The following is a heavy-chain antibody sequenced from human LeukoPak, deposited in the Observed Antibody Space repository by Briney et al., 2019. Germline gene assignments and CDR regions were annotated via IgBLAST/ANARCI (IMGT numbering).Heavy chain of an antibody. J-gene: IGHJ4*02. CDR3: AKAPPNDYDSTGYYSSFDY. D-gene: IGHD3-22*01. Sequence: RAGGSLRLSCAASGFTFSSYAMSWVRQAPGKGLEWVSAISGSGGSTYYADSVKGRFTISRDNSKNTLYLQMNSLRAEDTAIYYCAKAPPNDYDSTGYYSSFDYWGQGTLVTVSS. V-gene: IGHV3-23*01. CDR1: GFTFSSYA. CDR2: ISGSGGST.